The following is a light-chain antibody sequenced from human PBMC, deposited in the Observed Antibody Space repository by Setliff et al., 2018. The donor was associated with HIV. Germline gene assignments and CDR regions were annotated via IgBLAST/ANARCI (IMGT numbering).Light chain of an antibody. CDR3: CSYSGTYTYV. Sequence: QSVLTQPASVSGSPGRSITISCTGTSSDVGAYNQVSWYQQHPGKAPKLMIYDVDQRPSGVSDRFSGSKSGNTASLTISGLQAEDDADYYCCSYSGTYTYVFGTGTKV. V-gene: IGLV2-14*03. CDR2: DVD. CDR1: SSDVGAYNQ. J-gene: IGLJ1*01.